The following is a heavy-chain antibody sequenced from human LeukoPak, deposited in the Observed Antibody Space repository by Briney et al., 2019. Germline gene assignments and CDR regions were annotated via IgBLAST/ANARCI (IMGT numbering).Heavy chain of an antibody. Sequence: SETLSLTCTVSGGSISSYYWSWIRQPPGKGLEWIGYIYYSGSTNYNPSLKSRVTISVDTSKNQFSLKLSSVTAADTAVYYCARHIGSSSSWYEQGYYFDYWGQGTLVTVSS. V-gene: IGHV4-59*08. CDR3: ARHIGSSSSWYEQGYYFDY. D-gene: IGHD6-13*01. J-gene: IGHJ4*02. CDR2: IYYSGST. CDR1: GGSISSYY.